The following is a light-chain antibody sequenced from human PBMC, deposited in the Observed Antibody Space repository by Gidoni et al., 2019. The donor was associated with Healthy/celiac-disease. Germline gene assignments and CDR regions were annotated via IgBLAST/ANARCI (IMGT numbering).Light chain of an antibody. CDR3: CSYAGSYTHVV. CDR2: DVS. CDR1: SSDVGGYNY. V-gene: IGLV2-11*01. J-gene: IGLJ2*01. Sequence: QSALTQPRSVSGSPGQSVTISCTGTSSDVGGYNYVSWYQQHPGKAPKLMIYDVSNRPSGVPYRFSGSKSGHPASLTISGLQAEDEADYYCCSYAGSYTHVVFGGGTKLTVL.